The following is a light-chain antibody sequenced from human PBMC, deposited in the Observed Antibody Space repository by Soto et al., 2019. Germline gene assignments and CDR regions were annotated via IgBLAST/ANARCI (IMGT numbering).Light chain of an antibody. CDR2: GAS. Sequence: EIVMTQSRPTLSVSPGERATLSCRASQSVSSNLAWYQQKPGQAPRLLIYGASTRATGIPARFSGSGSGTEFSLTISSLQSEDFAVYYCQQYNNWPPWTFGQGTKVEIK. V-gene: IGKV3-15*01. J-gene: IGKJ1*01. CDR3: QQYNNWPPWT. CDR1: QSVSSN.